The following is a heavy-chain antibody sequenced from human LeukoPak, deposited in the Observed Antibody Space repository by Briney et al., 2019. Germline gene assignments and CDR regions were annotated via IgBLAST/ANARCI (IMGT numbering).Heavy chain of an antibody. J-gene: IGHJ3*02. CDR1: GGSINNYY. D-gene: IGHD2-15*01. CDR3: ARGRYCSADICSGGDAFDI. CDR2: IYTRGST. Sequence: PSETLSLTCTVSGGSINNYYWSWIRQPAGKGLEWIGRIYTRGSTNYNPSLKSRVTLSVDTSKNQFSLKLSSVTAADTAVYYCARGRYCSADICSGGDAFDIWGQGTMVSVSS. V-gene: IGHV4-4*07.